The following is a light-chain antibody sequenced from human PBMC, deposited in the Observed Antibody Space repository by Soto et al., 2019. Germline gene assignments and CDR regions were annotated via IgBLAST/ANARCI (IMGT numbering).Light chain of an antibody. CDR2: DVN. J-gene: IGLJ1*01. V-gene: IGLV2-11*01. CDR1: SNDVGGYHY. CDR3: CSYVGRYIYV. Sequence: QSALTQPRSVSGSPGQSVTISCTGTSNDVGGYHYVSWYQHHPGKAPKLVIFDVNRRPSAVPHRFSDSKSDNTASLTISGLQAEDEADYYCCSYVGRYIYVFGTGTKVTVL.